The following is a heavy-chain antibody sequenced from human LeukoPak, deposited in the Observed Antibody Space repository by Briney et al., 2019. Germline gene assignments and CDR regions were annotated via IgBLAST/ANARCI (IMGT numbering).Heavy chain of an antibody. J-gene: IGHJ4*02. CDR1: GGSISSYY. Sequence: PSETLSLTCTVSGGSISSYYWSWIRQPPGKGLEWIGYIYYSGSTNYNPSLKSRVTISVDTSKNQFSLKLSSVTAADTAVYYCARVEYSSSPRVDYWGQGTLVTVSS. CDR3: ARVEYSSSPRVDY. CDR2: IYYSGST. V-gene: IGHV4-59*01. D-gene: IGHD6-6*01.